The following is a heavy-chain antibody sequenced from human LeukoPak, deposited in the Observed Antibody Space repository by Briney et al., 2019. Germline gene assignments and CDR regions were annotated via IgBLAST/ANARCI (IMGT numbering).Heavy chain of an antibody. CDR1: GFTFSSYS. CDR2: ISSSSSYI. J-gene: IGHJ4*02. V-gene: IGHV3-21*01. D-gene: IGHD6-13*01. Sequence: TGGSLRLSCAASGFTFSSYSMNWVRQAPGKGLEWVSSISSSSSYIYYADSVKGRFTISRDNAKNSLYLQMNSLRAEDTAVYYCAKSGSSWYRDFDYWGQGTLVTVSS. CDR3: AKSGSSWYRDFDY.